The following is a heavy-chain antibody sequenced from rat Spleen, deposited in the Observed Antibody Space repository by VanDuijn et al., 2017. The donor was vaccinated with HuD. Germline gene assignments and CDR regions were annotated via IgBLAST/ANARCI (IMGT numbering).Heavy chain of an antibody. J-gene: IGHJ2*01. Sequence: QVHLKESGPGLMQPSETLSLTCTVSGFSLTVNGVGWVRQPLGKGLVWMGTIWGSGSTNYNSSVQSRLSISRDTSQSQVFLKMNSLQPEDTGTYYCARQTGSFDYWGQGVMVTVSS. CDR2: IWGSGST. CDR3: ARQTGSFDY. V-gene: IGHV2-72*01. D-gene: IGHD5-1*01. CDR1: GFSLTVNG.